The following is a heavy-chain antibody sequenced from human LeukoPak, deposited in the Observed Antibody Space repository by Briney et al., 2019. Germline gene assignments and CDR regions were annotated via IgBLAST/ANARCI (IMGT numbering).Heavy chain of an antibody. Sequence: SVKVSCKASGGTFSSYAISWVRQAPGQGLEWMGGIIPIFGTANYAQKFQGRVTITADESTSTAYMELSSLRSEDTAVYYCAREGSGSYYFDYWGQGTLVTVSS. D-gene: IGHD1-26*01. V-gene: IGHV1-69*13. CDR3: AREGSGSYYFDY. CDR2: IIPIFGTA. J-gene: IGHJ4*02. CDR1: GGTFSSYA.